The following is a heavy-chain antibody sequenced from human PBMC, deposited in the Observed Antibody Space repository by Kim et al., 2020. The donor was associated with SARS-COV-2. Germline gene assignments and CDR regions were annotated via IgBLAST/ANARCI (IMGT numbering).Heavy chain of an antibody. J-gene: IGHJ5*02. Sequence: SETLSRTCTVSGGSISSSSYYWGWIRQPPGKGLEWIGSIYYSGSTYYNPSLKSRVTISVDTSKNQFSLKLSSVTAADTAVYYCARDFRPTRWFDPWGQGTLVTVSS. CDR1: GGSISSSSYY. V-gene: IGHV4-39*07. CDR2: IYYSGST. CDR3: ARDFRPTRWFDP.